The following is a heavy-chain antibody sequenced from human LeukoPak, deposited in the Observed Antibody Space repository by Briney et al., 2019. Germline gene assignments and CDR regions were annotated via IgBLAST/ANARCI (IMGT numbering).Heavy chain of an antibody. CDR1: GGSISNYY. CDR2: MYYSGST. Sequence: TSSETLSLTCSVSGGSISNYYWSWIRQPPGKGLEWLGSMYYSGSTTYNPSLKSRATISEDTSKKQFSLKLSSVTAADTAVYYCARAGYDTSGFWYFDLWGRGTLVTVSS. J-gene: IGHJ2*01. D-gene: IGHD3-22*01. V-gene: IGHV4-59*01. CDR3: ARAGYDTSGFWYFDL.